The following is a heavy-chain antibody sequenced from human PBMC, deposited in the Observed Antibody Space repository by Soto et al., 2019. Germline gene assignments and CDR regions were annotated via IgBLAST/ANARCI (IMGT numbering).Heavy chain of an antibody. D-gene: IGHD4-17*01. CDR1: GFTFDTHA. CDR2: ISSGGAHT. V-gene: IGHV3-23*01. Sequence: GGSLRLSCAASGFTFDTHAMAWVRQAPGKGLEWVSSISSGGAHTYYADSVKGRFTVSRDNSKNTLYLQMNSLRAEDTAVYYCAKDNGDYVYYYYYGMDVWGQGTTVTVSS. J-gene: IGHJ6*02. CDR3: AKDNGDYVYYYYYGMDV.